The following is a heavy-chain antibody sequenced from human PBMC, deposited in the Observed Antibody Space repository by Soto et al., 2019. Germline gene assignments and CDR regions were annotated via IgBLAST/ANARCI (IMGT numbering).Heavy chain of an antibody. CDR3: AYSYYYYDSYVDY. D-gene: IGHD3-22*01. CDR2: IYYSGST. V-gene: IGHV4-31*03. Sequence: PSETLSLTCTVSGGSISSGGYYWSWIRQHPGKGLEWIGYIYYSGSTYYNPSLKSRVTISVDTSKNQFSLKRSSVTAADTAVYYCAYSYYYYDSYVDYWGHGTLVTVSS. CDR1: GGSISSGGYY. J-gene: IGHJ4*01.